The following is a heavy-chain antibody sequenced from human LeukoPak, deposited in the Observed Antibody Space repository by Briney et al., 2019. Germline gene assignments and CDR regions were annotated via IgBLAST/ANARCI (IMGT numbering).Heavy chain of an antibody. CDR2: IDYGGSVT. CDR1: GFTLTAYT. V-gene: IGHV3-48*01. Sequence: PGGSLRLSCSASGFTLTAYTMNWVRQAPGKGPEWVSYIDYGGSVTHYADSVKGRFTISRDNAENSLYLQMNSLRVEDTAVYYCTRDLEYWSQGVQVTVSS. J-gene: IGHJ4*02. CDR3: TRDLEY.